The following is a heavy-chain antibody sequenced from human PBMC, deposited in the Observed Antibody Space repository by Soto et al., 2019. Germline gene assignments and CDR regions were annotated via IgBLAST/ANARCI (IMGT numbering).Heavy chain of an antibody. J-gene: IGHJ6*02. Sequence: XGSLRLSCAAPGFTFSSYWMHWVRQAPGKGLVWVSRINSDGSSTSYADSVKGRFTISRDNAKNTLYLQMNSLRAEDTAVYYCARGGRSSTTRGMDVWGQGTTVTVSS. CDR3: ARGGRSSTTRGMDV. D-gene: IGHD2-2*01. V-gene: IGHV3-74*01. CDR2: INSDGSST. CDR1: GFTFSSYW.